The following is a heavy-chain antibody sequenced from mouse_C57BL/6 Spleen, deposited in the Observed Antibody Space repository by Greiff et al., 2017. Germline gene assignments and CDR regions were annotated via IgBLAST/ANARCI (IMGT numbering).Heavy chain of an antibody. CDR2: IHPNSGST. CDR1: GYTFTSFW. J-gene: IGHJ3*01. Sequence: QVQLKQPGAELVKPGASVKLSCKASGYTFTSFWMHWVKQRPGQGLEWIGMIHPNSGSTNYNEKFKSKATLTVDKSSSTAYMQLSSLTSEDSAVYYCARDGNYEAYWGQGTLVTVSA. D-gene: IGHD2-1*01. CDR3: ARDGNYEAY. V-gene: IGHV1-64*01.